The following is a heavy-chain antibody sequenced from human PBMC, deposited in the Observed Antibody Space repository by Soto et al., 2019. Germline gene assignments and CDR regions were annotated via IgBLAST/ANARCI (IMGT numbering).Heavy chain of an antibody. CDR3: SLSFVRHAPYSILYP. Sequence: PTRTLTLTCTCSGFALSTSGMRVSWIRQPPGKALEWLARIDWDDGKFYSTSLKTMLTISKDTSKNQIVLTMTNLDTVDPAQYYCSLSFVRHAPYSILYP. CDR1: GFALSTSGMR. J-gene: IGHJ5*02. CDR2: IDWDDGK. D-gene: IGHD2-21*01. V-gene: IGHV2-70*04.